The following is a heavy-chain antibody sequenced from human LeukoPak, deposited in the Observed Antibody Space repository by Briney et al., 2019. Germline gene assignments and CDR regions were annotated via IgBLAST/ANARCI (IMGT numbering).Heavy chain of an antibody. V-gene: IGHV4-4*02. CDR2: IYHSGST. CDR1: GGSISSSNW. J-gene: IGHJ5*02. Sequence: SGTLSLTCAVSGGSISSSNWWSWVRQPPGKGLEWIGEIYHSGSTNYNPSLKSRVTISVDKSKNQFSLKLSSVTAADTAVYYCARVTYYDFWSGYHKRGNWFDPWGQGTLVTVSS. CDR3: ARVTYYDFWSGYHKRGNWFDP. D-gene: IGHD3-3*01.